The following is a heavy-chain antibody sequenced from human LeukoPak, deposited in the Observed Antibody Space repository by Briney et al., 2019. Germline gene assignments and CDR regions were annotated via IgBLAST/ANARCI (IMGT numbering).Heavy chain of an antibody. CDR3: ARAAHSATWYDRVFDY. V-gene: IGHV1-2*02. D-gene: IGHD6-13*01. J-gene: IGHJ4*02. Sequence: ASVKVSCKASGYTFTGSYMHWVRQAPGQGLEWMGWINPNSGGTNYAQKFQGGITMTRDTSISIAYMELSRLRADDTAVYYCARAAHSATWYDRVFDYWGQGTLVTVSS. CDR2: INPNSGGT. CDR1: GYTFTGSY.